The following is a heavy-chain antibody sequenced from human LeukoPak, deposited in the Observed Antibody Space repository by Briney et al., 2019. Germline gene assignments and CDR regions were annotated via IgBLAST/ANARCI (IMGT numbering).Heavy chain of an antibody. CDR1: GFTFTKYW. D-gene: IGHD3-10*01. J-gene: IGHJ6*03. Sequence: GGSLRLSCAASGFTFTKYWMTWVRQAPGKGLEWVSAISGSGGSTYYADSVKGRFTISRDNSKNTLYLQMNSLRAEDTAVYYCAKHASGDYYYMDVWGKGTTVTVSS. V-gene: IGHV3-23*01. CDR2: ISGSGGST. CDR3: AKHASGDYYYMDV.